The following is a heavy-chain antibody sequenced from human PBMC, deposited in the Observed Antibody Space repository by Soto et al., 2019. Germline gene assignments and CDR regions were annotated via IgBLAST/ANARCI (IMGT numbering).Heavy chain of an antibody. Sequence: EAQLVESGGGLVQPGGSLRLSCAASGFTFSNYEMHWVRQAPGKGLEYVSGISNNGAHTDYAKSVKGRFTISRDNSEYTLYLQMGSLRAEDMALYYCARRGYGSRWPNVYMDVWGKGTTVTV. D-gene: IGHD6-13*01. V-gene: IGHV3-64*01. CDR2: ISNNGAHT. J-gene: IGHJ6*03. CDR1: GFTFSNYE. CDR3: ARRGYGSRWPNVYMDV.